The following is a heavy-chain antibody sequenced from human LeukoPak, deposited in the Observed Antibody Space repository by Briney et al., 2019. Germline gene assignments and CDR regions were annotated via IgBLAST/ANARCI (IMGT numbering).Heavy chain of an antibody. J-gene: IGHJ3*02. D-gene: IGHD6-19*01. V-gene: IGHV3-48*04. CDR2: ISSSSSII. CDR3: ARGLVRRNDAFDI. CDR1: GFTFSSYT. Sequence: GGSLRLSCATSGFTFSSYTMNWVRQAPGKGLEWVSYISSSSSIIYYADSVRGRFTISRDNAKNSLYLQMNSLRAEDTALYYCARGLVRRNDAFDIWGQGTMVTVSS.